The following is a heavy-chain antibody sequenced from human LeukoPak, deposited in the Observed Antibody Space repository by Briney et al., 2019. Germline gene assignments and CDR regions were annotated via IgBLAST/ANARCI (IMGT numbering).Heavy chain of an antibody. D-gene: IGHD6-13*01. V-gene: IGHV4-38-2*02. J-gene: IGHJ6*03. CDR2: IYDSGST. Sequence: PWETLSLTCTGSGYSISSGYYWGWRRQPRGRGVEWVRYIYDSGSTNYNPSLKSRVTISVDTSKNQFSLKLSSVTAADTAVYYCARGIAAAGLIRYYYYYYMDVWGKGTTVTVSS. CDR1: GYSISSGYY. CDR3: ARGIAAAGLIRYYYYYYMDV.